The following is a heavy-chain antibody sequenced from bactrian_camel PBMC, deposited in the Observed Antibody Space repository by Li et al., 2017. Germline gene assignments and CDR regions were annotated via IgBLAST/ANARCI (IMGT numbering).Heavy chain of an antibody. V-gene: IGHV3S40*01. J-gene: IGHJ4*01. Sequence: DVQLVESGGGLVQPGGSLRLSCAASGFAFSSYDMSWVRQAPGKGLDWVSAITSDGSKTYYADSVKGRCTISRDNAKNTVYLQMNSLKSRDTALYYCSLGPSGNWSYWGQGTQVTVS. CDR2: ITSDGSKT. D-gene: IGHD7*01. CDR1: GFAFSSYD. CDR3: SLGPSGNWSY.